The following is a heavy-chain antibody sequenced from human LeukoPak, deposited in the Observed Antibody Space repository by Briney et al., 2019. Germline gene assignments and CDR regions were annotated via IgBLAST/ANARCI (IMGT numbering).Heavy chain of an antibody. CDR2: IYYSGST. V-gene: IGHV4-61*01. Sequence: PSETLSLTCTVSGGSVSSGSYYWSWIRQPPGKGLEWIGYIYYSGSTNYNPSLKSRVTISVDTSKNQFSLKLSSVTATDTAVYYCARERYYDSRFDYWGQGTLVTVSS. J-gene: IGHJ4*02. CDR3: ARERYYDSRFDY. D-gene: IGHD3-22*01. CDR1: GGSVSSGSYY.